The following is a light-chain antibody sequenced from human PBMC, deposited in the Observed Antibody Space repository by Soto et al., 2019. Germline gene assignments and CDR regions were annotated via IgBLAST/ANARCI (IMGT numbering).Light chain of an antibody. CDR3: QQYNNWPAIT. CDR2: GAS. CDR1: QSVSSSY. J-gene: IGKJ5*01. Sequence: IVLTQSPGTLSLSPGERATLSCRASQSVSSSYLAWYQQKPGQAPRLLIYGASTRATGIPATFSGSGSGTQFTLTISSLQSQDFAIYYCQQYNNWPAITFGQGTRLEIK. V-gene: IGKV3D-15*01.